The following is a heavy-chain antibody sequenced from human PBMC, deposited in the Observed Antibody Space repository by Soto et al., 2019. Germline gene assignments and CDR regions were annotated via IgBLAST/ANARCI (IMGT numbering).Heavy chain of an antibody. D-gene: IGHD3-22*01. CDR1: GFTFISYG. J-gene: IGHJ5*02. Sequence: WGSLRLSCAASGFTFISYGIHLFRHSPFKWLEWVAVISYDGSNKYYADSVKGRFTISRDNSKNTLYLQMNSLRAEDTAVYYCAKDEQYYYDSSGYYYPSWGQGTLVTVSS. CDR3: AKDEQYYYDSSGYYYPS. V-gene: IGHV3-30*18. CDR2: ISYDGSNK.